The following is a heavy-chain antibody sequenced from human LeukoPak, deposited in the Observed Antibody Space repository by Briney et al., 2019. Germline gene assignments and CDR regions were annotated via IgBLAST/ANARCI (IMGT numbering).Heavy chain of an antibody. Sequence: GGSLRLSCAASGVTFSIYSMNWVRQAPGKGLEWVSSISSSNSYIYYADAVKGRFTISRDNAKNSLYLQMNTLRAEDTAIYYCATFSGAHHKTFDSWGQGTLVTVSS. CDR2: ISSSNSYI. CDR3: ATFSGAHHKTFDS. J-gene: IGHJ4*02. D-gene: IGHD1-14*01. CDR1: GVTFSIYS. V-gene: IGHV3-21*01.